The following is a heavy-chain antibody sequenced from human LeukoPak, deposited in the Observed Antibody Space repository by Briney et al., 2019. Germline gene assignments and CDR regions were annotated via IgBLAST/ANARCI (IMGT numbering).Heavy chain of an antibody. J-gene: IGHJ6*03. Sequence: PSETLSLTCTVSGGSISSYYWSWIRQPAGKGLEWIGRIYTSGSTNYNPSLKSRVTMSVDTSKNQFSLKLSSATAADTAVYYCARDVSGWPHYYSMDVWGKGTTVTVSS. CDR3: ARDVSGWPHYYSMDV. D-gene: IGHD6-25*01. CDR2: IYTSGST. CDR1: GGSISSYY. V-gene: IGHV4-4*07.